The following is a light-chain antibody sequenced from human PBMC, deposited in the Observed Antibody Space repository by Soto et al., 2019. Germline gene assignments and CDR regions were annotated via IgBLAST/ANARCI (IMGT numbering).Light chain of an antibody. V-gene: IGKV3-20*01. CDR3: QQYGSPPMYN. CDR2: GAS. J-gene: IGKJ2*01. CDR1: QSVSSTY. Sequence: EIVLTQSPGTLSLSPGERATLSCRASQSVSSTYVAWYQQKPGQAPRLLIYGASSRATGIPDRFSGSGSGTDFTLTISRLEPEDFAVYYCQQYGSPPMYNFCQGTKLE.